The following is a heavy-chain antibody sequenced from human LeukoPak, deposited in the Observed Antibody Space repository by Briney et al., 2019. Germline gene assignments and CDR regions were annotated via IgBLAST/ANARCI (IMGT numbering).Heavy chain of an antibody. D-gene: IGHD6-19*01. CDR2: IYSGGST. V-gene: IGHV3-66*01. Sequence: GGSLCPSPAASGFTVSSNYTTWVRQAPGKGLEWVSVIYSGGSTYYADSVKGRFTISRDNSKSTLYLQMNSLRVEDTAVYYCARGIAVADPGFFDYWGRGTGVTVSS. J-gene: IGHJ4*02. CDR3: ARGIAVADPGFFDY. CDR1: GFTVSSNY.